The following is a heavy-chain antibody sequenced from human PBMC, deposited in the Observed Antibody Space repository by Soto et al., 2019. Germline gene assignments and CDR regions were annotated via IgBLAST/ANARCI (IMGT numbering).Heavy chain of an antibody. CDR1: GYTFNFYG. CDR3: ARIGVSSGHESPGFAS. J-gene: IGHJ4*02. V-gene: IGHV1-18*01. D-gene: IGHD3-16*01. CDR2: ISGFNGNT. Sequence: QVQLVQSGAEVKKPGASVKVSCKASGYTFNFYGITWVRQAPGQGREWMGWISGFNGNTNYAADLQGRVTMTTDTSTSTAYMEVRGLRSDDTAVYYCARIGVSSGHESPGFASWGQGTVVTVSS.